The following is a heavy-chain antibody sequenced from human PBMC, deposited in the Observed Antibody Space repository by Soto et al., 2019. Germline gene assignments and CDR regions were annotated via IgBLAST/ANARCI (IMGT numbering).Heavy chain of an antibody. V-gene: IGHV3-74*01. D-gene: IGHD3-22*01. CDR2: IKSDGSST. Sequence: PGGSLRLSCAASGFTFSSYWMHWVRQAPGKGLVWVSRIKSDGSSTSYADSVKGRFTISRDNAKNTLHLQMDSLRAEDTAVYYCAREYDDSSGYYYYYYGMDVWGQGTTVTVSS. J-gene: IGHJ6*02. CDR1: GFTFSSYW. CDR3: AREYDDSSGYYYYYYGMDV.